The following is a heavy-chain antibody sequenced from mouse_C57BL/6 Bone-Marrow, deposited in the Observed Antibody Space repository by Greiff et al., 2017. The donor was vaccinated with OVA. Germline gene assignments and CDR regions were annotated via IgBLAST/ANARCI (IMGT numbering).Heavy chain of an antibody. V-gene: IGHV1-69*01. Sequence: QVQLQQPGAELVMPGASVKLSSKASGYTFTSYWMHWVKQRPGQGLEWIGEIDPSDSYTNYNQKFKGKSTLTVDKSSSTAYMQLSSLTSEDSAVYYCARSAMDYWGQGTSVTVSS. CDR3: ARSAMDY. CDR2: IDPSDSYT. J-gene: IGHJ4*01. CDR1: GYTFTSYW.